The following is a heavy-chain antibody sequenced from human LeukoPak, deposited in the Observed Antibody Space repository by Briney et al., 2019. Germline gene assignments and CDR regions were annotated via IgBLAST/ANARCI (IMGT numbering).Heavy chain of an antibody. V-gene: IGHV3-30*04. J-gene: IGHJ4*01. CDR1: GFNFGSYA. CDR2: ISYDGGYQ. D-gene: IGHD1/OR15-1a*01. Sequence: GGSLRLSCAASGFNFGSYAMDWVRQAPGKGLEWVGDISYDGGYQSYAVSVRGRFTISRDNSKNTLFLQMNSLRPEDAAVYYCATESSLNNWGHGTLVTVSP. CDR3: ATESSLNN.